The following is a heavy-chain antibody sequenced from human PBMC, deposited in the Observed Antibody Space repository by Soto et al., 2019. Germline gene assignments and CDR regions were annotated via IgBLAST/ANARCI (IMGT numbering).Heavy chain of an antibody. CDR1: GFTFSSYG. J-gene: IGHJ4*02. V-gene: IGHV3-30*18. CDR2: ISYDGSNK. Sequence: PGGSLRLSCAASGFTFSSYGMHWVRQAPGKGLEWVAVISYDGSNKYYADSVKGRFTISRDNSKNTLYLQMNSLRAEDTAVYYCAKDGGYYDILTGYYDWGQGTLVTVS. D-gene: IGHD3-9*01. CDR3: AKDGGYYDILTGYYD.